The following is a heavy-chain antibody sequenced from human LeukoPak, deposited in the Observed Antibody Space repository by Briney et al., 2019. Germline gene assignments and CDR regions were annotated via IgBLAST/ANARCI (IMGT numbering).Heavy chain of an antibody. CDR2: IYPGDSDT. V-gene: IGHV5-51*01. Sequence: GESLKISCKGSGYSFISYWIGWVRQMPRKGLEWMGIIYPGDSDTRYSPSFQGQVTISADKSISTAYLQWSSLKASDTAMYYCARPRGYSYGSSDYYFDYWGQGTLVTVSS. J-gene: IGHJ4*02. D-gene: IGHD5-18*01. CDR1: GYSFISYW. CDR3: ARPRGYSYGSSDYYFDY.